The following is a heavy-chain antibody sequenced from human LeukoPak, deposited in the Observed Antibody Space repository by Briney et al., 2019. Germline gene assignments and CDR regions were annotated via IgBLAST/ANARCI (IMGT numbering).Heavy chain of an antibody. J-gene: IGHJ4*02. V-gene: IGHV3-30*04. D-gene: IGHD3-22*01. CDR3: ASHRDYYDSSGWEYFDY. CDR2: ISYDGSNK. CDR1: GFTFSSYA. Sequence: GGSLRLSCAASGFTFSSYAMHWVRQAPGKGLEWVAVISYDGSNKYYADSVKGRFTISRDNSKNTLYLQMNSLRAEDTAVYYCASHRDYYDSSGWEYFDYWGQGTLVTVSS.